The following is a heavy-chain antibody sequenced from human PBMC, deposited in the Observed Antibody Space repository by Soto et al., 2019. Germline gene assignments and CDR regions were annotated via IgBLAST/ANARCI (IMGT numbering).Heavy chain of an antibody. J-gene: IGHJ6*02. D-gene: IGHD6-19*01. Sequence: PGGSLRLSCAASGFTLSSYTMNWVRQAPGKGLEWVSSISSSSRYIYYADSVKGRFTIARDNAENSLSLQMNSLTAEDTAVYYCARDGQWRNYYYGLDAWGQGTTVTVSS. V-gene: IGHV3-21*01. CDR2: ISSSSRYI. CDR3: ARDGQWRNYYYGLDA. CDR1: GFTLSSYT.